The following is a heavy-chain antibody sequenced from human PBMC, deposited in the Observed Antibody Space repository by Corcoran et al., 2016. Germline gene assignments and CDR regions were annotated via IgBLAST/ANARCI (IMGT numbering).Heavy chain of an antibody. D-gene: IGHD6-13*01. CDR3: ARDGSGSSSWYSGRY. V-gene: IGHV1-46*01. J-gene: IGHJ4*02. Sequence: QVQLVQSGAEVKKPGASVKVSCKASGDTFTRYYMHWVRQAPGQGLEWMGIVNPSDGSTSYAQKFQGRVTMTWDTSTSTLDMELSSLGSEDTAVYYCARDGSGSSSWYSGRYWGQGTLVTVSS. CDR1: GDTFTRYY. CDR2: VNPSDGST.